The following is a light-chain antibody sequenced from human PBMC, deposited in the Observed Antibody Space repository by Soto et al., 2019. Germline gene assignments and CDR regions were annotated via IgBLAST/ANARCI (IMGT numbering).Light chain of an antibody. V-gene: IGKV3-15*01. CDR1: QSVSSN. J-gene: IGKJ5*01. CDR2: GAS. CDR3: QQYNNWPPT. Sequence: EIVMTQSPATLSVSPGERATLSCRASQSVSSNLAWYQQKPGQAPRLLIYGASTRATGIPARFSGIRSATDFTLTISSLQPEDFALYYCQQYNNWPPTFGQGTRLEIK.